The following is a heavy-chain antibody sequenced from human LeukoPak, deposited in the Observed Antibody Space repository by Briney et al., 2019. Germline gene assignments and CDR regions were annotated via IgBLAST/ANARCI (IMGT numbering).Heavy chain of an antibody. V-gene: IGHV3-30*04. CDR1: GFTFSSYA. Sequence: GGSLRLSCAASGFTFSSYAMHWVRQAPGKGLEWVAVISYDGSNKYYADSVKGRFTISRDNSKNTLYLQMNSLRAEDTAVYYCAKAIVAEPDYWGQGTLVTVSS. D-gene: IGHD2-21*01. J-gene: IGHJ4*02. CDR3: AKAIVAEPDY. CDR2: ISYDGSNK.